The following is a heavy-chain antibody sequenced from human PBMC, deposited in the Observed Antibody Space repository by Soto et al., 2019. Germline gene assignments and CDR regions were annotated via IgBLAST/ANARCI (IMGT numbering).Heavy chain of an antibody. CDR1: GFTFRSYG. D-gene: IGHD3-22*01. Sequence: QVQLVESGGGVVQPGRSLRLSCAASGFTFRSYGMHWVRQAPGKGLEWVAFIWYDGSNKYYADSVKGRFTISRDNSKNTMYLQMNSLRAEDTAVYYCARDHPDDSSGYYSFDYWGQGTLVTVSS. CDR3: ARDHPDDSSGYYSFDY. V-gene: IGHV3-33*01. CDR2: IWYDGSNK. J-gene: IGHJ4*02.